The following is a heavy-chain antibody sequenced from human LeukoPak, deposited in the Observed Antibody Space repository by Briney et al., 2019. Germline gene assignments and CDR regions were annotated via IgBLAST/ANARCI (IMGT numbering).Heavy chain of an antibody. CDR2: ISSSSSTI. J-gene: IGHJ4*02. D-gene: IGHD6-13*01. CDR1: GFTFSSYS. CDR3: ARDSPSRYSSSWYTGY. V-gene: IGHV3-48*01. Sequence: GGSLRLSCAGSGFTFSSYSMNWVRQAPGKGLEWVSYISSSSSTIYYADSVKGRFTISRDNAKNSLYLQMNSLRAEDTAVYYCARDSPSRYSSSWYTGYWGQGTLVTVSS.